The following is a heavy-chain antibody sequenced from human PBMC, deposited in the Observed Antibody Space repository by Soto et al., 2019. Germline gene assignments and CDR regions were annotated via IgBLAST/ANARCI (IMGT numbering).Heavy chain of an antibody. J-gene: IGHJ4*02. CDR2: IYHSGST. D-gene: IGHD1-26*01. V-gene: IGHV4-30-2*01. CDR3: AAGGGLPRYY. Sequence: QLQLQESGSGLVKPSQTLSLTCAVSGGSISSGGYSWSWIRPPQGKGLEWIGYIYHSGSTYYNPSLKSRVTISVDRSKNQFSLKLSSVTAADTAVYYCAAGGGLPRYYWGQGTRVTVSS. CDR1: GGSISSGGYS.